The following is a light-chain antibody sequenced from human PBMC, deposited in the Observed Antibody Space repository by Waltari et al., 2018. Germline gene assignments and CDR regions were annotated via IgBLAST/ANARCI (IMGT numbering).Light chain of an antibody. CDR2: YAS. V-gene: IGKV6-21*02. J-gene: IGKJ1*01. CDR3: QQSYSFPWT. CDR1: QRVGTS. Sequence: EIVLTQSPEFQSVTPKEKVTIACRVSQRVGTSIHWFQQKSGQSPKLLIKYASQSISGVPSRFSGSESGTDFTLTISSLEVEDAATYYCQQSYSFPWTFGQGTKVEIK.